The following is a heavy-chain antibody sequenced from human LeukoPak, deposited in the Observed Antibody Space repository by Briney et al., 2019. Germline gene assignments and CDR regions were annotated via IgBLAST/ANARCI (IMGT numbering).Heavy chain of an antibody. J-gene: IGHJ4*02. D-gene: IGHD3-10*01. V-gene: IGHV3-23*01. CDR3: AKGTKPYYGLGSYYPDY. CDR2: ISGSGGST. Sequence: SGGSLRLSCAAPGFTFSSYAMSWVRQAPGKGLEWVSAISGSGGSTYYADSVKGRFTISRDNSKNTLYLQMNSLRAEDTAVYYCAKGTKPYYGLGSYYPDYWGQGTLVTVSS. CDR1: GFTFSSYA.